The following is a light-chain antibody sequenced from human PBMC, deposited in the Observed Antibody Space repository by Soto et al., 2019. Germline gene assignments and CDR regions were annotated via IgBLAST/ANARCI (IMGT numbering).Light chain of an antibody. Sequence: QSVLSQPPSASGTPGQRVTISCSGRSSNIGSNVVNWYQQFPGTAPKLLIYSDYQRPSGVPDRFSGSRSGTSASLAISGLQSEDEADYYCAAWDGSLNAIPFGGGTKLTVL. V-gene: IGLV1-44*01. J-gene: IGLJ2*01. CDR2: SDY. CDR3: AAWDGSLNAIP. CDR1: SSNIGSNV.